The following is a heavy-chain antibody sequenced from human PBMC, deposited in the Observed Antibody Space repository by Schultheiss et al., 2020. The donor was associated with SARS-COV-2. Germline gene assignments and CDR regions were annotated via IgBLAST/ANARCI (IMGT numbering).Heavy chain of an antibody. D-gene: IGHD2-2*01. J-gene: IGHJ4*02. CDR1: GFTFSTYS. Sequence: GRSLRLSCAASGFTFSTYSMEWVRQAPGKGLEWVAVIYYDGSNKYYADSVKGRFTISRDNAKNSLYLQMNSLSAEDTAVYYCARDLSSGVPGPFGYWGQGTLVTVSS. CDR2: IYYDGSNK. CDR3: ARDLSSGVPGPFGY. V-gene: IGHV3-30*12.